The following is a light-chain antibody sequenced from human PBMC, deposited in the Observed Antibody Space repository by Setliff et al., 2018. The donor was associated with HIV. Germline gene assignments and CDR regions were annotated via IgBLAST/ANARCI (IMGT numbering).Light chain of an antibody. V-gene: IGLV2-14*03. Sequence: QSALTQPASVSGSPGQSITFSCTGTSSDIGGNTFVSWYQHLPGKTPTVIIYDVNKRPSGVSDRFSGFKSGNTASLTISGLQAEDEADYFCSSYTTTSAYVFGAGTKVTVL. J-gene: IGLJ1*01. CDR2: DVN. CDR1: SSDIGGNTF. CDR3: SSYTTTSAYV.